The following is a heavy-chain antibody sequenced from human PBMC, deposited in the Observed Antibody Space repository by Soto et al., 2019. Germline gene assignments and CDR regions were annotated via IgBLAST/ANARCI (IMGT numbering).Heavy chain of an antibody. CDR1: GYTFTSYY. Sequence: QVQLVQSGAEVKKPGASVKVSCKASGYTFTSYYMHWVRQAPGQGLEWMGIINPSGGSTSYAQKFQGRVTMTRDTSTSTVYMELSSLRSEDTAVYYCARYCSSTSCYNGEGGMDVWGQGTTVTVSS. CDR2: INPSGGST. V-gene: IGHV1-46*01. D-gene: IGHD2-2*01. J-gene: IGHJ6*02. CDR3: ARYCSSTSCYNGEGGMDV.